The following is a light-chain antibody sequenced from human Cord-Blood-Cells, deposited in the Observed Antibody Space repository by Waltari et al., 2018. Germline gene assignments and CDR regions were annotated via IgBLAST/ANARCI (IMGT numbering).Light chain of an antibody. CDR2: RNN. Sequence: QAGLTQPPSVSKGLRQTATLTCTGNSNNVGNQGAAWLQQHQGHPPKLLSYRNNNRPSGISERLSASRSVNTASLTITGLQPEDEADYYCSAWGSSLSAWVFGGGTKLTVL. CDR1: SNNVGNQG. J-gene: IGLJ3*02. V-gene: IGLV10-54*01. CDR3: SAWGSSLSAWV.